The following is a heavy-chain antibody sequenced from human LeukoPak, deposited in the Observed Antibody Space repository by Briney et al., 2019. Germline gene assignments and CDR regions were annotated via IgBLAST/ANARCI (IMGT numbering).Heavy chain of an antibody. D-gene: IGHD4-23*01. CDR1: GRTFSSYA. CDR3: ARDVPIGNKRYYYYYMDV. Sequence: ASVKVSCKASGRTFSSYAISWVRQAPGQGLEWMGGIIPIFGTANYAQKFQGRVTITADESTSTAYMELSSLRSEDTAVYYCARDVPIGNKRYYYYYMDVWGKGTTVTVSS. J-gene: IGHJ6*03. V-gene: IGHV1-69*13. CDR2: IIPIFGTA.